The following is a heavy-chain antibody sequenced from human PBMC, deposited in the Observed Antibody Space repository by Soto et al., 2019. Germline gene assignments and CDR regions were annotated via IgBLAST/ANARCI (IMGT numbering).Heavy chain of an antibody. V-gene: IGHV1-69*02. CDR2: IIPLHDIA. J-gene: IGHJ3*02. CDR1: GGTFSSYT. CDR3: ARRDCRSTSCLSKTEVVFDI. Sequence: QVQLVQSGAEVKKPGSSVKVSCKTSGGTFSSYTVSWVRQAPGQGLEWMGRIIPLHDIANYAEKFQGRVTIPADKSTSTGDIELNSLRTEDTGVYACARRDCRSTSCLSKTEVVFDIWGQGTRVTVSS. D-gene: IGHD2-2*01.